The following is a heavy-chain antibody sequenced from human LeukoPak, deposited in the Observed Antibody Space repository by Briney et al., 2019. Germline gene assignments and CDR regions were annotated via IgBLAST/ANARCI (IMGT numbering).Heavy chain of an antibody. CDR3: ANEGSETGYAPLDY. CDR1: GFTFDDYA. Sequence: GGSLRLSCAASGFTFDDYAMHWVRQAPGKGLEWVSGISWNSGSIGYADSVKGRFTISRDNAKNSLYLQMNSLRAEDMALYYCANEGSETGYAPLDYWGQGTLVTVSS. V-gene: IGHV3-9*03. CDR2: ISWNSGSI. D-gene: IGHD3-9*01. J-gene: IGHJ4*02.